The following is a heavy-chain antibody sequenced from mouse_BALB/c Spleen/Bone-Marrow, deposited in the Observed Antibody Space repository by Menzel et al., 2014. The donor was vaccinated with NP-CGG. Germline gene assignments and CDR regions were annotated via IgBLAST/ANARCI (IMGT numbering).Heavy chain of an antibody. CDR1: GFAFSSYD. CDR2: ISSGGGST. V-gene: IGHV5-12-1*01. Sequence: DVMLVESGGGLVKPGGSLKLSCAASGFAFSSYDMSWVRQTPVKRLEWVAYISSGGGSTYYPDTVKGRFTISRDNAKNTLYLQMSSLKSEDTAMYYGARGYYSGSSFDYWGQGTTLTVSS. J-gene: IGHJ2*01. CDR3: ARGYYSGSSFDY. D-gene: IGHD1-1*01.